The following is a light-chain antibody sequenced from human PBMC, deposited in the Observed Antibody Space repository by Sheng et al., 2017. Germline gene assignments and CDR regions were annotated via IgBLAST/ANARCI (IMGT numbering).Light chain of an antibody. CDR3: GSYTSSTWV. CDR1: SSDVGAYNY. V-gene: IGLV2-14*03. J-gene: IGLJ3*02. Sequence: QSALTQPASVSGSPGQSITISCTGTSSDVGAYNYVSWYQQHPGKAPKLMIYDVTNRPSGISNRFSGSKSGNTASLTISGLQAEDEADYYCGSYTSSTWVFGGGTELTVL. CDR2: DVT.